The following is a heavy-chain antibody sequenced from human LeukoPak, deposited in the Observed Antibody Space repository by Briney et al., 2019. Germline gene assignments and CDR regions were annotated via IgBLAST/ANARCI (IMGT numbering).Heavy chain of an antibody. D-gene: IGHD2-15*01. CDR2: ISTNGGGT. CDR3: ARYCNGVTCYSGYDY. Sequence: RSGGSLRLSCAASGFTFSSYAMHWVRQTPGKGLEIVSAISTNGGGTYYANSVKGRFTISRDNSKNTLYLQMGSLRAEDMAVYFCARYCNGVTCYSGYDYWGQGTLVTVSS. J-gene: IGHJ4*02. V-gene: IGHV3-64*01. CDR1: GFTFSSYA.